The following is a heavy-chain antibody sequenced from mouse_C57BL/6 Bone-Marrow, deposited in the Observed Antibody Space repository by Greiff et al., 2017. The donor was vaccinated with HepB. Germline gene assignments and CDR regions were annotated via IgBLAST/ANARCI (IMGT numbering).Heavy chain of an antibody. Sequence: EVQLQQSGPELVKPGASVKISCKASGYTFTDYYMNWVKQSHGKSLEWIGDINPNNGGTSYNQKFKGKATLTVDKSSSTAYMELRSLTSEDSAVYYCARRCPGYWGQGTTLTVSA. CDR1: GYTFTDYY. D-gene: IGHD6-1*01. V-gene: IGHV1-26*01. CDR3: ARRCPGY. CDR2: INPNNGGT. J-gene: IGHJ2*01.